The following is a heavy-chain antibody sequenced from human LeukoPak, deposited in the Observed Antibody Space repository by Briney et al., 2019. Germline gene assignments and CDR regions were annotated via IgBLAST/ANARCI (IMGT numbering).Heavy chain of an antibody. J-gene: IGHJ4*02. CDR2: ISGTSRSI. D-gene: IGHD3-10*01. V-gene: IGHV3-21*01. CDR1: GFIFSSSG. Sequence: GGSXXLSCAASGFIFSSSGMNSVRQAPGKGLEWVSFISGTSRSIYYADSVKGRFTISRDNAKNSLYLQMNSLRVEDTAVYYCARDLYGSGRYQRDYWGQGTLVTVSS. CDR3: ARDLYGSGRYQRDY.